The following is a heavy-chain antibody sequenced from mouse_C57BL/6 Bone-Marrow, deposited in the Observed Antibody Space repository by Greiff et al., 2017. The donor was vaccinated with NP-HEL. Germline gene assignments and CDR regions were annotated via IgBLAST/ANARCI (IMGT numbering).Heavy chain of an antibody. CDR3: AIEGMWVRGSWDAMDY. V-gene: IGHV1-85*01. CDR1: GYTFTSYD. D-gene: IGHD2-14*01. J-gene: IGHJ4*01. CDR2: IYPRDGST. Sequence: VQLQESGPELVKPGASVKLSCKASGYTFTSYDINWVKQRPGQGLEWIGWIYPRDGSTKYNEKFKGKATLTADTSSSTAYMELHSLTSEDSAVYYCAIEGMWVRGSWDAMDYWGQGTSVTVSS.